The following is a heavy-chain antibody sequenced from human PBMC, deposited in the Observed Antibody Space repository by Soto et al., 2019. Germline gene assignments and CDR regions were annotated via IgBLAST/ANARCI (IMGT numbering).Heavy chain of an antibody. V-gene: IGHV5-51*01. Sequence: XESLKIFREGSGYSFTSYLVVWVRQMPGKGLDGMGIIYPGDSDTRYSPSFQGQVTISADKSISTAYLQWSSLKASDTAMYYCARHPTVHTLTLAAAGQAFDFWGQGTMVTVSS. CDR3: ARHPTVHTLTLAAAGQAFDF. J-gene: IGHJ3*01. D-gene: IGHD6-13*01. CDR1: GYSFTSYL. CDR2: IYPGDSDT.